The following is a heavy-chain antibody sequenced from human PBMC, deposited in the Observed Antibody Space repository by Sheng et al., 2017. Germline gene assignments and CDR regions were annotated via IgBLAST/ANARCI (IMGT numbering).Heavy chain of an antibody. CDR3: ARGVFGHRSRHYYYYMDV. V-gene: IGHV1-8*03. J-gene: IGHJ6*03. CDR1: GYTFTSYD. D-gene: IGHD2-15*01. CDR2: MNPNSGNT. Sequence: QVQLVQSGAEVKKPGASVKVSCKASGYTFTSYDINWVRQATGQGLEWMGWMNPNSGNTGYAQKFQGRVTITRNTSISTAYMELSSLRSEDTAVYYCARGVFGHRSRHYYYYMDVWGKGTTVTVSS.